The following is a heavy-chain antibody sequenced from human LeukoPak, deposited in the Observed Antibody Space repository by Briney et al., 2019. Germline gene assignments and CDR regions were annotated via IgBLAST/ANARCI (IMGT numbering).Heavy chain of an antibody. CDR3: ATENNYIWGSFED. CDR2: ISSSLNYI. V-gene: IGHV3-21*01. D-gene: IGHD3-16*01. J-gene: IGHJ4*02. CDR1: GFTFSDYG. Sequence: GGSLRLSCVASGFTFSDYGMNWVRQAPGRGLEWVSSISSSLNYIYYADSVKGRFTTSRDNAKHSLYLQMNSLRAEDTAVYYCATENNYIWGSFEDWGQGTLVIVSS.